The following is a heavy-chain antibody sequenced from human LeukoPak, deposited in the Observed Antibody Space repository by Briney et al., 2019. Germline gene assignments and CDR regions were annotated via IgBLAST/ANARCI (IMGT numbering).Heavy chain of an antibody. CDR2: INHSGST. V-gene: IGHV4-39*07. CDR1: GGSISSSSYY. Sequence: PSETLSLTCTVSGGSISSSSYYWSRIRQPPGKGLEWIGEINHSGSTNYNPSLKSRVTISVDTSKNQFSLKLSSVTAADTAVYYCARQPPYSSSWYYFDYWGQGTLVTVSS. CDR3: ARQPPYSSSWYYFDY. D-gene: IGHD6-13*01. J-gene: IGHJ4*02.